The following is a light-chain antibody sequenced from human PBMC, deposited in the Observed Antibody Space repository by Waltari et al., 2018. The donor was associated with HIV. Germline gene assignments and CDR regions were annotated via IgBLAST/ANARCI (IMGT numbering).Light chain of an antibody. CDR1: NSGSKN. Sequence: SYELTQPLSVSVALGQTARITCGGNNSGSKNVHWYQQKPGQAPVLVIYRDSNRTSGIPERFSGSNSGNTATLTISRAQAGDEADYYCQVWDSSTAKVFGGGTKLTVL. CDR3: QVWDSSTAKV. CDR2: RDS. J-gene: IGLJ2*01. V-gene: IGLV3-9*01.